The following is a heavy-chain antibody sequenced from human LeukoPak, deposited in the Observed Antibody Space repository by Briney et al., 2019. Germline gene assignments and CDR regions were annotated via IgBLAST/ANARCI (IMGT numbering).Heavy chain of an antibody. V-gene: IGHV3-11*01. J-gene: IGHJ4*02. CDR3: ARGLIGGTVTTACGY. D-gene: IGHD4-17*01. CDR1: GFTFSDYY. CDR2: VSSSGSTI. Sequence: GGSLRLSCAASGFTFSDYYMSWIRQAPGKGLAWVSYVSSSGSTIYYADSVKGRFTISRDNAKNSLYLQMNSLRAEDTAVYYCARGLIGGTVTTACGYWGQGTLVTVSS.